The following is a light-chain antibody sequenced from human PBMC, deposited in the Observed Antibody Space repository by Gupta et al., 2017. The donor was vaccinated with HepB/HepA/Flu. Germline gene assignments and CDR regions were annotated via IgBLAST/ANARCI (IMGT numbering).Light chain of an antibody. CDR2: YAS. CDR1: RSVSNN. CDR3: QQQAN. J-gene: IGKJ5*01. V-gene: IGKV3-11*01. Sequence: IVFTQSPGTLSLSPGEIATLSCRASRSVSNNLSGYQQRPGQAPRLLIYYASNRATGIPPRFSGSKSGTDFTLTISTLEPEDFAVYYCQQQANFGQGTRLEIK.